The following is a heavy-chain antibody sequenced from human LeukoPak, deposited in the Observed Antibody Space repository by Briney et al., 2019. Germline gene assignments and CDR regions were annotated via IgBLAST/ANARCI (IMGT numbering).Heavy chain of an antibody. D-gene: IGHD2-15*01. Sequence: ASVKVSCKASGYTFTSYGISWVRQAPGQGREWMGWSSAYNGNTNYAQKLQGRVTMTTDTSTSTAYMELRSLRSDDTAVYYCARVANVVVVAARFWGQGTLVTVSS. V-gene: IGHV1-18*01. CDR3: ARVANVVVVAARF. CDR2: SSAYNGNT. CDR1: GYTFTSYG. J-gene: IGHJ4*02.